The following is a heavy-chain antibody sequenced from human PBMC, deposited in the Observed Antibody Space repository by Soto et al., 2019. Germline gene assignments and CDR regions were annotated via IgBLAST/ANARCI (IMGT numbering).Heavy chain of an antibody. CDR2: INAGNGNT. Sequence: ASVKVSCKASGYSFTNHAIHWVRQAPGQRLEYMGWINAGNGNTKYSQKFQGRVTITRDTSASTVYMYLSSLRSEDTTVYYCARDQSGVGVTVAGAGYFGMDVWGQGTTVTVSS. CDR3: ARDQSGVGVTVAGAGYFGMDV. J-gene: IGHJ6*02. CDR1: GYSFTNHA. D-gene: IGHD2-15*01. V-gene: IGHV1-3*01.